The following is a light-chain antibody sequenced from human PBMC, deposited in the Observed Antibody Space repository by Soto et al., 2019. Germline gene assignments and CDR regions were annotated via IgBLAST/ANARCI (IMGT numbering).Light chain of an antibody. CDR3: KQSFTTWT. J-gene: IGKJ1*01. CDR1: QGISTY. CDR2: AAS. Sequence: DIEMTQSPSSLSASVGDRVTITCRASQGISTYLNWYQQKPGKAPKLLIYAASSLQSGVPSRFSGSGSEKDFTLTISSLQPEDFATYYCKQSFTTWTFGQGTKVDIK. V-gene: IGKV1-39*01.